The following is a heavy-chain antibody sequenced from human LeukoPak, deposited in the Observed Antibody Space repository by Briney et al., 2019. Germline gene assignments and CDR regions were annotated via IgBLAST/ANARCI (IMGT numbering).Heavy chain of an antibody. J-gene: IGHJ5*02. CDR2: INPNSGGT. D-gene: IGHD4-17*01. V-gene: IGHV1-2*02. CDR3: ARVFDYDNWFDP. Sequence: ASVKVSCKASGYTFTGYYMHWVRQAPGQGLEWMGWINPNSGGTNYAQKFQGRVTMTRDTSISTAYMELSRLRSDGTAVYYCARVFDYDNWFDPWGQGTLVTVSS. CDR1: GYTFTGYY.